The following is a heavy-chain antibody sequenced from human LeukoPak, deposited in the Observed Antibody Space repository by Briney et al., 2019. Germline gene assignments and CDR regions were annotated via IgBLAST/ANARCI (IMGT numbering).Heavy chain of an antibody. V-gene: IGHV3-23*01. CDR2: ISGSGGST. CDR1: GFTFSSYA. Sequence: GGSLRLSCAASGFTFSSYAMSWVRQAPGKGLEWVSAISGSGGSTYYADSVKGRFTIYRDNSKNTLYLQMNSLRAEDTAVYYCAKTCSSTSCYFDWGQGTLVTVSS. CDR3: AKTCSSTSCYFD. J-gene: IGHJ4*02. D-gene: IGHD2-2*01.